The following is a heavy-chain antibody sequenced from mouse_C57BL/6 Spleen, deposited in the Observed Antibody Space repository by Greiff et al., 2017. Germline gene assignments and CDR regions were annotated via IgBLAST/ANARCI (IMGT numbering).Heavy chain of an antibody. CDR2: INPSNGGT. D-gene: IGHD1-1*01. CDR3: ASDYYGSSFSWFAY. Sequence: QVQLQQSGTELVKPGASVKLSCKASGYTFTSYWMHWVKQRPGQGLEWIGNINPSNGGTNYNEKFKSKATLTVDKSSSTAYMQLSSLTSEDSAVYYWASDYYGSSFSWFAYWGQGTLVTVSA. V-gene: IGHV1-53*01. CDR1: GYTFTSYW. J-gene: IGHJ3*01.